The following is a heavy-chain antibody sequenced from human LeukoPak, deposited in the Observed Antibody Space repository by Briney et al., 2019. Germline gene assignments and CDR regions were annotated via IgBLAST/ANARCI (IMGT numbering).Heavy chain of an antibody. CDR2: ISSSGSTI. Sequence: PGGSLRLSCAASGFTFSDYYMSWIRQAPGKGLEWVSYISSSGSTIYYADSVKGRFTISRDNAKNSLYLQMNSLRVEDTAVYYCARDWDYYGSGSYLAYWGQGTLVTVSS. J-gene: IGHJ4*02. V-gene: IGHV3-11*01. D-gene: IGHD3-10*01. CDR3: ARDWDYYGSGSYLAY. CDR1: GFTFSDYY.